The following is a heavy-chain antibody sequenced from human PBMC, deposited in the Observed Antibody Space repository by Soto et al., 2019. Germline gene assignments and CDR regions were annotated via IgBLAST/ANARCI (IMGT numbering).Heavy chain of an antibody. CDR3: ARESSSGRRDRIDY. J-gene: IGHJ4*02. D-gene: IGHD6-19*01. V-gene: IGHV3-33*01. CDR2: IWYDGTNI. CDR1: GFTFSNHG. Sequence: PGGSLRLCCVASGFTFSNHGMHWVRQAPGKGLEWVTVIWYDGTNIFYADSVKGRFTISRDISENTVYLQMDSLRSEDTAVYYCARESSSGRRDRIDYWGQGTLVTVSS.